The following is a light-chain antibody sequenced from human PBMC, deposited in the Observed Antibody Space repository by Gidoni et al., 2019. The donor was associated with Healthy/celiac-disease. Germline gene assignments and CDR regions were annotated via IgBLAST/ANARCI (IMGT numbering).Light chain of an antibody. CDR3: CSYAGSSTFV. CDR1: SSDVGSYNL. V-gene: IGLV2-23*02. CDR2: EVS. J-gene: IGLJ1*01. Sequence: QSALTQPAPVSGPPGQSITISCTGTSSDVGSYNLVSWYQQHPGKAPKLMIYEVSKRPSGVSNRFSGSKSGNTASLTIAGLQAEDEADYYCCSYAGSSTFVFGTGTKVTVL.